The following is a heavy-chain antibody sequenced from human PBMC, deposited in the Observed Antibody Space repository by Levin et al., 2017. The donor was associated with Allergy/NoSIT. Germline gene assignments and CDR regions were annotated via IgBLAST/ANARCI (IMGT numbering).Heavy chain of an antibody. CDR3: AGEGASY. V-gene: IGHV3-74*01. J-gene: IGHJ4*02. Sequence: GGSLRLSCAASGFTFSAYWMHWVRQAPGKGLVWVSGISRDGSDIQYADSVKGRFTVSRDNARNTMYLQMNSLRAEDTAVYYCAGEGASYWGQGTPVTVSS. CDR2: ISRDGSDI. D-gene: IGHD1-26*01. CDR1: GFTFSAYW.